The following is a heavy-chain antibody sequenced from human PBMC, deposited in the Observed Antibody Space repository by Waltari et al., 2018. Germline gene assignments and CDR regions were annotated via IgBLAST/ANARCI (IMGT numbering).Heavy chain of an antibody. V-gene: IGHV4-39*07. J-gene: IGHJ4*02. Sequence: QLQLQESGPGLVKPSETLSLTCTVSRSSIRNNNYYWGWVRQPPGKGLEWIGSFYKSGTTYYNPSLKSRGTISVDTSNNQFSLELNSVTAADTAVYYCVRGYPDIVATISDYWGQGTLVIVSS. CDR3: VRGYPDIVATISDY. CDR2: FYKSGTT. CDR1: RSSIRNNNYY. D-gene: IGHD5-12*01.